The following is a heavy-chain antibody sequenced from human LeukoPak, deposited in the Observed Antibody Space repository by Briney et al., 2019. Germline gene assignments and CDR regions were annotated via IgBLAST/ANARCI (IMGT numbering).Heavy chain of an antibody. D-gene: IGHD3-3*01. CDR2: ISGSGGST. J-gene: IGHJ6*02. V-gene: IGHV3-23*01. CDR1: GFTFSSYA. CDR3: AKDISYDFWSGYSSYYYYGMDV. Sequence: PGGSLRLSCAASGFTFSSYAMSWVRQAPGKGLEWVSAISGSGGSTYYADSVKGRFTISRDNSKNTLYLQMNSLRAEDTVVYYCAKDISYDFWSGYSSYYYYGMDVWGQGTTVTVSS.